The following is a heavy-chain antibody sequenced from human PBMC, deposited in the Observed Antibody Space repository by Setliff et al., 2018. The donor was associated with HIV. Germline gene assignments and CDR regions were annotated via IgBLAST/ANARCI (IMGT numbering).Heavy chain of an antibody. CDR3: ARVTITTVRGVGYFYYLYMDV. Sequence: SETLSLTCTVYGGSFSGYYWSWVRQPPGKGLEWMGEINHSGITNDNPSLKSRVTISVDTSKNQFSLKLRSVTAADTAVYYCARVTITTVRGVGYFYYLYMDVWGKGTTVTVSS. CDR2: INHSGIT. J-gene: IGHJ6*03. V-gene: IGHV4-34*01. CDR1: GGSFSGYY. D-gene: IGHD3-10*01.